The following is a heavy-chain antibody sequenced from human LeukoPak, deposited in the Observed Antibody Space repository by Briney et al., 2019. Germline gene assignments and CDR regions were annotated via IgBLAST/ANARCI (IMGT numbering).Heavy chain of an antibody. Sequence: PSETLSLTCAVYGGSFSGYYWSWIRQPPGKGLEWIGEIVHSGNTKYNPSLKSRVTISVDTSKNQFSLNLTSVTAADTAVYYCAKFGSSTWYKGAFDIWGQGTMVTVAS. CDR1: GGSFSGYY. J-gene: IGHJ3*02. V-gene: IGHV4-34*12. CDR3: AKFGSSTWYKGAFDI. CDR2: IVHSGNT. D-gene: IGHD1-1*01.